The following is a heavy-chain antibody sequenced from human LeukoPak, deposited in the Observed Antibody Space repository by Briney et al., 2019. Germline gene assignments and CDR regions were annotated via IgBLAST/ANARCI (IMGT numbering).Heavy chain of an antibody. CDR1: GFSFSTYS. V-gene: IGHV3-48*01. Sequence: PGGSLRLSCTSSGFSFSTYSMNWVRQAPGKGLEWVSYISGDSTTIYYADSAKGRFTVSRDNAKDSLYLQMNSLRAEDTAVYYCARDLYSGGRRFNWFDPWGPGTLVTVSS. CDR3: ARDLYSGGRRFNWFDP. J-gene: IGHJ5*02. CDR2: ISGDSTTI. D-gene: IGHD1-26*01.